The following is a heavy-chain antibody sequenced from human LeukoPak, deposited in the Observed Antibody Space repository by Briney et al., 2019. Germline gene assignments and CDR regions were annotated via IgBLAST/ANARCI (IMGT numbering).Heavy chain of an antibody. Sequence: PGGSRRLSCVTSGFSFSSYAMAWVRQAPGKGLEWLSPISAAGGVTYYADSVRGRFTASRDNSKKTLYLEMNSLRAADTAVYYCAKGVRDFYDSSGFLFDYWGQGTLLTVSS. CDR3: AKGVRDFYDSSGFLFDY. J-gene: IGHJ4*02. D-gene: IGHD3-22*01. V-gene: IGHV3-23*01. CDR2: ISAAGGVT. CDR1: GFSFSSYA.